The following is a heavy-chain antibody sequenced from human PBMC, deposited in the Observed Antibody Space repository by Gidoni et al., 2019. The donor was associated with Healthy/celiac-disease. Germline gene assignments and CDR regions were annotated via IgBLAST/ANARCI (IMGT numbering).Heavy chain of an antibody. Sequence: QVQLQESGPGLVKPSETLSLTCTVSGGSISSYYWSWIRQPAGKGLEWIGRIYTSGSTNYNPSLKSRVTMSVDTSKNQFSLKLSSVTAADTAVYYCARESRRIGPMFDGFWSGYSAPNWFDPWGQGTLVTVSS. CDR1: GGSISSYY. D-gene: IGHD3-3*01. CDR3: ARESRRIGPMFDGFWSGYSAPNWFDP. J-gene: IGHJ5*02. V-gene: IGHV4-4*07. CDR2: IYTSGST.